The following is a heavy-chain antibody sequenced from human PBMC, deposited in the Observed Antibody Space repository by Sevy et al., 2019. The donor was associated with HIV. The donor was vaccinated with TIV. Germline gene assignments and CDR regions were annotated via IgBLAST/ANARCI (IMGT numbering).Heavy chain of an antibody. CDR3: ARVPTYYYGSATYFDY. J-gene: IGHJ4*02. CDR1: GYNFASDG. Sequence: ASVKVSCKASGYNFASDGFSWVRQAPGQGLEWMGWIGVYNGNAKYAQVFQDRFTMTTDTSTSTAYMELRSLRSDDTAGYYCARVPTYYYGSATYFDYWGQGTLVTVSS. V-gene: IGHV1-18*04. D-gene: IGHD3-10*01. CDR2: IGVYNGNA.